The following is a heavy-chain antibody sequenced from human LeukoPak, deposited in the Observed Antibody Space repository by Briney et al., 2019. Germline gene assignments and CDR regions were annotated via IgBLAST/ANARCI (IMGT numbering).Heavy chain of an antibody. CDR3: AKDQAMVRGVIITYFDY. J-gene: IGHJ4*02. V-gene: IGHV3-23*01. Sequence: GGSLRLSCAASGFTFSSYAMSWVRQAPGKGLEWVSAISGSGGSTYYADSVKGRFTISRDDSKNTLYLQMNSLRAEDTAVYYCAKDQAMVRGVIITYFDYWGQGTLVTVSS. D-gene: IGHD3-10*01. CDR1: GFTFSSYA. CDR2: ISGSGGST.